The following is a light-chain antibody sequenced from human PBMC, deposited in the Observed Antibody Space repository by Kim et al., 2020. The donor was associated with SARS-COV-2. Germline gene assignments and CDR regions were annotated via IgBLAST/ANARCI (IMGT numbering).Light chain of an antibody. CDR3: QQYNNWPLT. J-gene: IGKJ4*01. CDR1: QSVSSN. Sequence: VSPGKTSTLSCRASQSVSSNLAWYQQKPGQAPRLLIYGASTRATGIPARFSGSGSGTEFTLTISSLQSEDFAVYYCQQYNNWPLTFGGGTKVDIK. CDR2: GAS. V-gene: IGKV3-15*01.